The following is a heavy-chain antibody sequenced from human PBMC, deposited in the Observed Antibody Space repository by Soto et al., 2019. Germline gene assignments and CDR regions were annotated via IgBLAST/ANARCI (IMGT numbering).Heavy chain of an antibody. V-gene: IGHV4-34*01. Sequence: QVQLQQWGAGLLKPSETLSLTCAVYGGSFSGYYWTWIRQPPGTGLEWIGEINHSGSTNYNPSLKRRVTKSVDTSNNQFSLNVTAVTAADTAVYSCARDKITGLFEYWGQGTLVTVSS. CDR2: INHSGST. CDR3: ARDKITGLFEY. J-gene: IGHJ4*02. CDR1: GGSFSGYY. D-gene: IGHD2-8*02.